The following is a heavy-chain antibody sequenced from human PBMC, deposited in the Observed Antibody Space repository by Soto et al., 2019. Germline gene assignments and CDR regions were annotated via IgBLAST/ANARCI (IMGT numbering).Heavy chain of an antibody. J-gene: IGHJ6*03. CDR1: GFTFSSYD. Sequence: GGSLRLSCAASGFTFSSYDMHWVRQATGKGLEWVSAIGTAGDTYYPGSVKGRFTISRENAKNSLYLQMNSLRAVDTAVYYCARAQRGEFLEWLIGHYYYYMDVWGKGTTVTVSS. V-gene: IGHV3-13*01. CDR3: ARAQRGEFLEWLIGHYYYYMDV. CDR2: IGTAGDT. D-gene: IGHD3-3*01.